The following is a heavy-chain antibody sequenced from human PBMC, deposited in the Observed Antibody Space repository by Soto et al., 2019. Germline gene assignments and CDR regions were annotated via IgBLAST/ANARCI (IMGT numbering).Heavy chain of an antibody. CDR1: GVPINSVDYF. V-gene: IGHV4-39*02. D-gene: IGHD3-3*02. J-gene: IGHJ6*01. CDR2: AHYSGGT. CDR3: SSILAGARRHRGLDSWAQRRSFNV. Sequence: SETLSLTCTVSGVPINSVDYFWGWILQPPGKGLEWLGSAHYSGGTYYNSSLRGRLSISLATSRNHFSLNLISVTAADTAVYYCSSILAGARRHRGLDSWAQRRSFNV.